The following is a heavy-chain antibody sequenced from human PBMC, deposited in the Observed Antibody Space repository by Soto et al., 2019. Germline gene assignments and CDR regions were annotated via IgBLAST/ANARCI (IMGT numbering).Heavy chain of an antibody. V-gene: IGHV1-3*01. Sequence: QVQLVQSGAEVKKPGASVKVSCKASGYTFTSYAMHWVRQAPGQRLEWMGWINAGNGNTKYSQKFQGRVTITRDTSASTADMELSSLRSEDTAVYYCARDEGQGSPRDYWGQGNLVTVSS. CDR1: GYTFTSYA. J-gene: IGHJ4*02. CDR2: INAGNGNT. CDR3: ARDEGQGSPRDY.